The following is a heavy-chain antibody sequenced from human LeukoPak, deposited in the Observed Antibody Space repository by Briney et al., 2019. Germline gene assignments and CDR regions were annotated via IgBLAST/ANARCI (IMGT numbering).Heavy chain of an antibody. V-gene: IGHV4-59*01. CDR1: VGSISSYY. CDR2: IYYSGST. J-gene: IGHJ3*02. D-gene: IGHD3-22*01. CDR3: ARAWPYDSSGYCDAFDI. Sequence: SETLSLTCTVSVGSISSYYWSWIRQPPGKGLEWIGYIYYSGSTNYNPSLKSRVTISVDTSKNQFSLKLSSVTAADTAVYYCARAWPYDSSGYCDAFDIWGQGTMVTVSS.